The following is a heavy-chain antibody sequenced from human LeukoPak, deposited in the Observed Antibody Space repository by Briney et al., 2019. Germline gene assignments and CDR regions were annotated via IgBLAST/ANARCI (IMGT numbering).Heavy chain of an antibody. D-gene: IGHD3-3*01. V-gene: IGHV3-7*01. Sequence: GGSLRLSCAASGFTFSSYWMSWVRQAPGKGLEWVANIKQDGSEKYYVDSVRGRFTISRDNAKNSLYLQMNSLRAEDTAVYYCARDRHDFWSGYEYNWFDPWGQGTLVTVSS. J-gene: IGHJ5*02. CDR3: ARDRHDFWSGYEYNWFDP. CDR2: IKQDGSEK. CDR1: GFTFSSYW.